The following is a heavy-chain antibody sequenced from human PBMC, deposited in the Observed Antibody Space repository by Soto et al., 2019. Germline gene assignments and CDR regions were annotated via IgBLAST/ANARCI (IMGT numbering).Heavy chain of an antibody. CDR2: IYHTGTT. CDR1: GDSVSSGYH. Sequence: SETLSLTCAVSGDSVSSGYHWAWIRQPPGKGLEWVASIYHTGTTYYNPSLKSRVTISVDTSKNQFSLKLSSVTAADTAVYYCARDRGGYNWNSYYYYGMDVWGQGTTVTVSS. CDR3: ARDRGGYNWNSYYYYGMDV. J-gene: IGHJ6*02. V-gene: IGHV4-38-2*02. D-gene: IGHD1-7*01.